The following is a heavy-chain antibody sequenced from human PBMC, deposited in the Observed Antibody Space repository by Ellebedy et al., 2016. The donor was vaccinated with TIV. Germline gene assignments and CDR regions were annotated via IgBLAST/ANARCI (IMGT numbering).Heavy chain of an antibody. CDR3: AFLRGYSYGQGFDY. J-gene: IGHJ4*02. V-gene: IGHV3-9*01. Sequence: GGSLRLXXAASGFTFDDYAMHWVRQAPGKGLEWVSGISWNSGSIGYADSVKGRFTISRDNAKNSLYLQMNSLRAEDTAVYYCAFLRGYSYGQGFDYWGQGTLVTVSS. D-gene: IGHD5-18*01. CDR2: ISWNSGSI. CDR1: GFTFDDYA.